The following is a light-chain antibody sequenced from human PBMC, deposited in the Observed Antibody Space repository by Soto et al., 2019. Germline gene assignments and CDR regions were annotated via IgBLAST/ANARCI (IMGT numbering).Light chain of an antibody. CDR2: EVS. V-gene: IGLV2-14*01. Sequence: QSALTRPASVSGSPGQSITISCSGTSSDVGGYNYVSWYQQHPRKAPKLMIYEVSNRPSGVSNRFSGSKSGNTASLTISGLQAEDEADYYCSSYISSSTLHVVFGGGTKLTVL. CDR3: SSYISSSTLHVV. CDR1: SSDVGGYNY. J-gene: IGLJ2*01.